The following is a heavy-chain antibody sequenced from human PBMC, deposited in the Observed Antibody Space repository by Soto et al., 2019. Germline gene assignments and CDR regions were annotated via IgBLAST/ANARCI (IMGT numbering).Heavy chain of an antibody. V-gene: IGHV3-64*01. J-gene: IGHJ6*03. CDR1: GFTLSGYD. D-gene: IGHD6-6*01. Sequence: EVQLAESGGGLAQPGGSLRLSCAASGFTLSGYDMDWVRQAPGKGLEYVSGISSNGVGTYYANSVQGRFTISRDNSKNTVYLQIVSLRPVDMAVYYCARRARPDFYYMDVWGKGTTVTVSS. CDR2: ISSNGVGT. CDR3: ARRARPDFYYMDV.